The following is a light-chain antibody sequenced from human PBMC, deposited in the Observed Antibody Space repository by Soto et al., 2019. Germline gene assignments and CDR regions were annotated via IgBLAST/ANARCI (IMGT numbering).Light chain of an antibody. CDR3: QQSHITTLFT. CDR2: AAS. V-gene: IGKV1-39*01. J-gene: IGKJ2*01. CDR1: QNMNRH. Sequence: DIQMTQSPSSLSASIGDRVTITCRASQNMNRHLNWYQQKPGKAPKVVIYAASRLQSGVPSRFSGSGSGTEFTLTISSREPEDFATYYCQQSHITTLFTFGKGTKLEIK.